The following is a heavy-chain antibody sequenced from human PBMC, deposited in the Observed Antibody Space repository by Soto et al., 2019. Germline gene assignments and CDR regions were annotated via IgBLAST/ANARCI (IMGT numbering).Heavy chain of an antibody. J-gene: IGHJ6*02. D-gene: IGHD2-2*02. Sequence: GASVKVSCKASGGTFSSYAISWVRQAPGQGLEWMGGIIPIFGTANYAQKFQGRVTINEDESTSTAYMELSSLRSEDTAVYYCARSYSSSNSCYTWWYYGMDVWGHGTTVTVSS. CDR3: ARSYSSSNSCYTWWYYGMDV. V-gene: IGHV1-69*13. CDR2: IIPIFGTA. CDR1: GGTFSSYA.